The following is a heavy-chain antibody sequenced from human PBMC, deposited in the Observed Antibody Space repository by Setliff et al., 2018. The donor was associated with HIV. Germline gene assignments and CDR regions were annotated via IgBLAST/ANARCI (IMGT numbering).Heavy chain of an antibody. V-gene: IGHV4-34*01. Sequence: SETLSLTCAVYGGSFSGNYWSWIRQTPGKGLEWIAEINHSGNTNYNPSLKSRVAISVVASKSHFSLKMTSVTAADTAVYYCARGALSLTMTKLLSFFDCWGQGTQVTVS. CDR1: GGSFSGNY. CDR3: ARGALSLTMTKLLSFFDC. CDR2: INHSGNT. J-gene: IGHJ4*02. D-gene: IGHD3-22*01.